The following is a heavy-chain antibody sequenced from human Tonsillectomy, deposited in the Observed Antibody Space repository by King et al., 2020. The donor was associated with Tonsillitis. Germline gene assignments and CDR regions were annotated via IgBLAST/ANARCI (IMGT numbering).Heavy chain of an antibody. V-gene: IGHV3-23*04. J-gene: IGHJ6*03. Sequence: VQLVESGGGLVQPGGSLRLSCAASGVTFSSYAMNWGRQAPGTGLEWVSGISGYGDDTYYADSGKGRFTVSRDNSQNTLYLQMNSLRAEDTALYYCASDGFMSGYRSGMYYYYMDVWGKGTTVTVSS. CDR2: ISGYGDDT. CDR3: ASDGFMSGYRSGMYYYYMDV. D-gene: IGHD5-18*01. CDR1: GVTFSSYA.